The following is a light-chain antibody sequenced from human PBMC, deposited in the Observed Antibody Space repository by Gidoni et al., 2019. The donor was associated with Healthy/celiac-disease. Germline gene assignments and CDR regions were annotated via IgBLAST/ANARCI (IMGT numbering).Light chain of an antibody. CDR2: YDS. CDR3: QVWDSSSDHRGV. CDR1: NIGSKS. Sequence: SYVLTQPPSVSVAPGQTARITCGGNNIGSKSVHWYQQKPGQAPVLVIYYDSDRPSGIPERFSGSNSGNTATLTISRVEAGDEADYYCQVWDSSSDHRGVFGTGTKVTVL. J-gene: IGLJ1*01. V-gene: IGLV3-21*04.